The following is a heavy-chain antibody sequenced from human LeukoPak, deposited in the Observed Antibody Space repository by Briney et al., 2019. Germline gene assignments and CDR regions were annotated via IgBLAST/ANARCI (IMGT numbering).Heavy chain of an antibody. Sequence: AGGSLRLSCAASGFTFSNYWMNWVRQAPGQGLEWVSAISDNSGNTYYADSVKGRFTISRDNSENTLDLQMNSLRAEDTALYYCSNGRTSSGTLQHDYWGQGTLVTVSS. CDR3: SNGRTSSGTLQHDY. V-gene: IGHV3-23*01. CDR2: ISDNSGNT. J-gene: IGHJ4*02. CDR1: GFTFSNYW. D-gene: IGHD6-19*01.